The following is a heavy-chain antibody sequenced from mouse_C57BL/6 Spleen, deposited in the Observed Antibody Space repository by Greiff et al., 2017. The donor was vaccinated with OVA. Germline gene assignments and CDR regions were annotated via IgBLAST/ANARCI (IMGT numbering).Heavy chain of an antibody. Sequence: QVQLQQSGPELVKPGASVKISCKASGYAFSSSWMNWVKQRPGKGLEWIGRIYPGDGDTNYNGKFKGKATLTADKSSSTAYMQLSSLTSEDSAVYFCARDELGLAMDYWGQGTSVTVSS. CDR3: ARDELGLAMDY. D-gene: IGHD4-1*01. V-gene: IGHV1-82*01. CDR1: GYAFSSSW. J-gene: IGHJ4*01. CDR2: IYPGDGDT.